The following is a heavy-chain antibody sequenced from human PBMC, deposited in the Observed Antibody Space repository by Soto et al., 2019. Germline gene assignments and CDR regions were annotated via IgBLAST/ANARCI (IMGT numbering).Heavy chain of an antibody. D-gene: IGHD2-21*01. V-gene: IGHV3-74*03. Sequence: GGSLRLSCAASGLTFRSYWMHWVRQAPGKGLVWVSRINTDGSVAMYVDSVKGRFTISRDNAKNTPFLHMNSLRAEDTAVYYCVRDMQLWRLVSWGQGTLVTVPQ. CDR1: GLTFRSYW. CDR2: INTDGSVA. J-gene: IGHJ4*02. CDR3: VRDMQLWRLVS.